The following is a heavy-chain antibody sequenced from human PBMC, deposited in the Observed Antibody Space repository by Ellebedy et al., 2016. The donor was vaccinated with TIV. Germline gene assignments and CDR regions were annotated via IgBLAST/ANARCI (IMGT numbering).Heavy chain of an antibody. V-gene: IGHV1-3*01. CDR1: GYTFTSYA. CDR3: ARGRVVPAPLLDP. CDR2: INAGNGNT. D-gene: IGHD2-2*01. Sequence: ASVKVSCXASGYTFTSYAMHWVRQAPGQRLEWMGWINAGNGNTKYSQKFQGRVTITRDTSASTAYMELSSLRSEDTAVYYCARGRVVPAPLLDPWGQGTLVTVSS. J-gene: IGHJ5*02.